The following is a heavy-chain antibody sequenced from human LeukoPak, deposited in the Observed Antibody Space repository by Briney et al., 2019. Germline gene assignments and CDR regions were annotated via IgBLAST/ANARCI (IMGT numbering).Heavy chain of an antibody. J-gene: IGHJ4*02. Sequence: SSETLSLTCTVSGGSISSSSYYWGWIRQPPGKGLEWIGSIYYSGSTYYNPSLKSRVTISVDTSKNQFSLKLSSVTAADTAVYYCARDRGSLFRGWGQGTLVTVSS. CDR1: GGSISSSSYY. CDR2: IYYSGST. CDR3: ARDRGSLFRG. V-gene: IGHV4-39*07. D-gene: IGHD6-25*01.